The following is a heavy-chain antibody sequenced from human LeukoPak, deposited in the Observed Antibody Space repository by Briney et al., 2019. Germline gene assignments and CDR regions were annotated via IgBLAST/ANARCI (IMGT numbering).Heavy chain of an antibody. Sequence: GGSLRLSWAASGFTFSSYAMSWVRQAPGKGLEWVATIVSDGYKAYYADSVKGRFAISRDNSQNTVHLQMNSLRAEDTATYYCAKEIVFLFGDPWGQGALVTVSS. CDR3: AKEIVFLFGDP. CDR2: IVSDGYKA. D-gene: IGHD2/OR15-2a*01. CDR1: GFTFSSYA. J-gene: IGHJ5*02. V-gene: IGHV3-23*01.